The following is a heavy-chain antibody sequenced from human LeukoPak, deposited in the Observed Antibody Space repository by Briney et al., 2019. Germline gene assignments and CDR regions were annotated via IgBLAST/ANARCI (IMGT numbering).Heavy chain of an antibody. Sequence: GASVKVSCKASGYTFISYGISWVRQAPGQGLEWMGWINTNTGNPTYAQGFTGRFVFSLDTSVNTAFLQISSLKADDTAVYYCARGVQIGQLPYYGMDVWGQGTTVTVSS. J-gene: IGHJ6*02. CDR1: GYTFISYG. V-gene: IGHV7-4-1*02. CDR3: ARGVQIGQLPYYGMDV. CDR2: INTNTGNP. D-gene: IGHD1-1*01.